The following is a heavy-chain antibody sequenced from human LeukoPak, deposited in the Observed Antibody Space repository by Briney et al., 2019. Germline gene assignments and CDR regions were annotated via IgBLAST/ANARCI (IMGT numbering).Heavy chain of an antibody. CDR2: IYYSEST. V-gene: IGHV4-39*07. D-gene: IGHD6-13*01. CDR1: GGSISSSSYY. Sequence: SETLSLTCTVSGGSISSSSYYWGWLRQPPGKGLEWIVSIYYSESTYYNPSLKSRVTISVDTSKNQFSLKLSSVTAADTAVYYCARDPMVAARGYYYYYMDGWGKGTTVTVSS. J-gene: IGHJ6*03. CDR3: ARDPMVAARGYYYYYMDG.